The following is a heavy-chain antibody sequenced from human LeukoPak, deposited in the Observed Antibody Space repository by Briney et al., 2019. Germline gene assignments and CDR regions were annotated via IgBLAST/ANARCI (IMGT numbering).Heavy chain of an antibody. J-gene: IGHJ6*03. CDR2: IYYSGST. CDR3: ARDFEAAAAGGVWDYYYYMDV. CDR1: GGSISSSSYY. Sequence: SETLSLTCTVSGGSISSSSYYWGWIRQPPGKGLEWIGSIYYSGSTYYSPSLKSRVTISVDTSKNQFSLKLSSVTAADTAVYYCARDFEAAAAGGVWDYYYYMDVWGKGTTVTVSS. D-gene: IGHD6-13*01. V-gene: IGHV4-39*02.